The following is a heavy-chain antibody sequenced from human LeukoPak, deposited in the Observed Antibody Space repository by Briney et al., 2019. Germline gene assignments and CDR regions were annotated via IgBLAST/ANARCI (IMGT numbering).Heavy chain of an antibody. Sequence: GGSLRLSCAASGFIFSKYTMHWVRQAPGKGLEWVALISPDGSNKHYADSVRGRFTISRDNSKSTLYLQMNSLRAEDTALYYCAKDRVAGTSPKMDYWGQGTLVTVSS. CDR2: ISPDGSNK. D-gene: IGHD1-7*01. J-gene: IGHJ4*02. CDR3: AKDRVAGTSPKMDY. V-gene: IGHV3-30*04. CDR1: GFIFSKYT.